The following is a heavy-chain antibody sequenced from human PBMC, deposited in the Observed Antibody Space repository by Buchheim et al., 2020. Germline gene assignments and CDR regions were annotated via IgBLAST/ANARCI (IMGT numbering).Heavy chain of an antibody. V-gene: IGHV1-2*04. CDR2: INSNSGGT. CDR1: GYTFTGYY. J-gene: IGHJ6*02. Sequence: QVQLVQSGAEVKKPGASVKVSCKASGYTFTGYYMHWVRQAPGQGLEWMGRINSNSGGTNYAQKFQGWATMTRDTSISTAYMELSRLRSDDTAVYYCARDSRYCSGGSCYLPYYGMDVWGQGTT. D-gene: IGHD2-15*01. CDR3: ARDSRYCSGGSCYLPYYGMDV.